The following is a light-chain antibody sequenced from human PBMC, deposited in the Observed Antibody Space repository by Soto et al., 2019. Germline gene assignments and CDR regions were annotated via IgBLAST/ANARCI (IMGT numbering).Light chain of an antibody. CDR3: QHRNNWPLT. V-gene: IGKV3-11*01. CDR1: QSVSSD. CDR2: DAS. Sequence: EIVLTQSPATLSLSPGERATLSCRASQSVSSDLAWYQQKPGQAPRLLIYDASNRTSDIPARFSGSGSGTDFTLTISSLEPEDFAVYYCQHRNNWPLTFGGGTKVEIK. J-gene: IGKJ4*01.